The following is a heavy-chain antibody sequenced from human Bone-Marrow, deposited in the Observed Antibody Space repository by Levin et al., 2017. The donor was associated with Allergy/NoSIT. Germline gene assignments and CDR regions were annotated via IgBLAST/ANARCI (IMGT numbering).Heavy chain of an antibody. CDR2: ISSSSTI. CDR3: ASSGNSGTYYPYFFDY. Sequence: PGGSLRLSCAASGFTFSSYSMNWVRQAPGKGLEWVSYISSSSTIYYADSVKGRFTISRDNAKNSLYLQMNSLRAEDTAVYYCASSGNSGTYYPYFFDYWGQGTLVTVSS. J-gene: IGHJ4*02. CDR1: GFTFSSYS. V-gene: IGHV3-48*01. D-gene: IGHD3-10*01.